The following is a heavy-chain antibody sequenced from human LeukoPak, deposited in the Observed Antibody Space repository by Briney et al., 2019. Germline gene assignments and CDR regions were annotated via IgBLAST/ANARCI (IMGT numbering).Heavy chain of an antibody. CDR2: IYSDGST. CDR3: AREGSGWYPFDY. Sequence: GGSLRLSCAASGFTVTSNYMSWVRQAPGKGLEWVSIIYSDGSTYYSDSVKGRFTISRDDSKNTLYLQMTSLKLEDKAVYYCAREGSGWYPFDYWGQGTLVTVSS. D-gene: IGHD6-19*01. CDR1: GFTVTSNY. J-gene: IGHJ4*02. V-gene: IGHV3-66*02.